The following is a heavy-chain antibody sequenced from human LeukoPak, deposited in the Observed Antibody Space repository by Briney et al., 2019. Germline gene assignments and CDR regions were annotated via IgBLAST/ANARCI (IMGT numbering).Heavy chain of an antibody. Sequence: GGSLRLSYTASGFTFSSCGMHWVRQTPGKGLEWVAFIRYDGSNQYYADSVKGRFTISRDNSMNTLYLQMNSPRAEDTAVYYCAKDRSYYDSGGYRYFDYWGQGTLVTVSS. CDR1: GFTFSSCG. CDR2: IRYDGSNQ. J-gene: IGHJ4*02. CDR3: AKDRSYYDSGGYRYFDY. V-gene: IGHV3-30*02. D-gene: IGHD3-22*01.